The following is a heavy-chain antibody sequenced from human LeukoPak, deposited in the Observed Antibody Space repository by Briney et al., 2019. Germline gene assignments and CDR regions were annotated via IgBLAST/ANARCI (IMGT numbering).Heavy chain of an antibody. J-gene: IGHJ4*02. CDR1: GFTFSDYY. V-gene: IGHV3-11*04. CDR2: ISSSGSTI. D-gene: IGHD4-23*01. CDR3: ASSNSPPYYFDY. Sequence: GGSLRLSCAASGFTFSDYYMSWIRQAPGKGLEWVSYISSSGSTIYYADSVKGRFTISRDNAKNSLYLQMNSLRAEDTAVYYCASSNSPPYYFDYWGQRTLVTVSS.